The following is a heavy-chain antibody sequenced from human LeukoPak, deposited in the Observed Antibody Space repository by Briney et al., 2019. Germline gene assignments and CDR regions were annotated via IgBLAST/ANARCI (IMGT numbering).Heavy chain of an antibody. Sequence: AETLSLTCTVSGGSISTYYWSWIRQPPGKRLEWFGYIYYSGNTNYNPSLRSRVTISVDTSKNHFSLNLRSVTAADTAVYYCARVRQTPYGDYGYFDCWGQGTLVTVSS. J-gene: IGHJ4*02. CDR2: IYYSGNT. CDR3: ARVRQTPYGDYGYFDC. D-gene: IGHD4-17*01. V-gene: IGHV4-59*01. CDR1: GGSISTYY.